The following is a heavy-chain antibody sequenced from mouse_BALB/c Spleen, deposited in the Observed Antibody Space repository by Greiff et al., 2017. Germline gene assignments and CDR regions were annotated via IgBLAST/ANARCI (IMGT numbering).Heavy chain of an antibody. D-gene: IGHD2-3*01. J-gene: IGHJ4*01. CDR3: ARDGIYDGYYGAMDY. Sequence: VQLQESGPGLVAPSQSLSITCTVSGFSLTGYGVNWVRQPPGKGLEWLGMIWGDGSTDYNSALKSRLSISKDNSKSQVFLKMNSLQTDDTARYYCARDGIYDGYYGAMDYWGQGTSVTVSS. CDR1: GFSLTGYG. CDR2: IWGDGST. V-gene: IGHV2-6-7*01.